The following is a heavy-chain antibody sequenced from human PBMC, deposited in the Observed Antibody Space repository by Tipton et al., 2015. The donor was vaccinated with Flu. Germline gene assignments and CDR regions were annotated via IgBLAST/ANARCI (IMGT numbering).Heavy chain of an antibody. J-gene: IGHJ6*03. CDR3: ARGQFYHYSYMDV. Sequence: SLRLSCAASGFTFDAYGMHWVRQAPGKGLEWVAVIWYDGGKKYYEDSVKGRFTISRDNSKNTLFLQMNSLRAEDTAVYYCARGQFYHYSYMDVWGTGTTVTVSS. CDR2: IWYDGGKK. CDR1: GFTFDAYG. D-gene: IGHD6-19*01. V-gene: IGHV3-33*01.